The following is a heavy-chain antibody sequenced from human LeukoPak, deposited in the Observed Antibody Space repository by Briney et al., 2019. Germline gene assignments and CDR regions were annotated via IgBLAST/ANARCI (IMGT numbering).Heavy chain of an antibody. CDR1: GYTFTSYG. V-gene: IGHV1-18*01. Sequence: ASVKVSCKASGYTFTSYGISWVRQAPGQGLEWMGWISAYNGNTNYAQKLQGRVTMTTDTSTSTAYMELRSLRSDDTAVYYCARAPSVAGLMGGWFDPWGQGTLVTVSS. D-gene: IGHD6-19*01. CDR2: ISAYNGNT. CDR3: ARAPSVAGLMGGWFDP. J-gene: IGHJ5*02.